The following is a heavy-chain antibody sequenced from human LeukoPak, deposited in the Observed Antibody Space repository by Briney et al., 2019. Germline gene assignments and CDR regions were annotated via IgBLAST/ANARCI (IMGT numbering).Heavy chain of an antibody. J-gene: IGHJ6*02. CDR1: GGSISSYY. CDR2: IYYSGST. D-gene: IGHD6-13*01. CDR3: ARAGIAAAGWGPYYYNGMDV. V-gene: IGHV4-59*01. Sequence: SETLSLTCTVSGGSISSYYWSWIRQPPGKGLEWIGYIYYSGSTNYNPSLKSRVTISVDTSKNQFSLKLSSVTAADTAVYYCARAGIAAAGWGPYYYNGMDVWGQGTTVTVSS.